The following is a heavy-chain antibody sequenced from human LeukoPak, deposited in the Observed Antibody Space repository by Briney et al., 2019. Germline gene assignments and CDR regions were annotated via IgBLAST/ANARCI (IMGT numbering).Heavy chain of an antibody. J-gene: IGHJ4*02. V-gene: IGHV3-7*01. CDR3: ARGYDFWSGYLYYFDY. D-gene: IGHD3-3*01. CDR2: IKQDGSEK. Sequence: GGSLRLSCAASGFTFSNYAMNWVRQAPGKGLEWVANIKQDGSEKYYVDSVKGRFTISRDNAKNSLYLQMNSLRAEDTAVYYCARGYDFWSGYLYYFDYWGQGTLVTVSS. CDR1: GFTFSNYA.